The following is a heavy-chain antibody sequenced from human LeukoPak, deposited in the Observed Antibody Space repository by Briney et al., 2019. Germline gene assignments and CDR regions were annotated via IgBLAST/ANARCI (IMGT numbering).Heavy chain of an antibody. CDR2: INPNSGGT. J-gene: IGHJ4*01. V-gene: IGHV1-2*02. CDR1: GYTFTGYY. Sequence: ASVKVSCKASGYTFTGYYIHWVRQAPGQGLEWMGWINPNSGGTNYAQKFQGRVTMTRDTSISTAYMELSRLRSDDTAVSYCATYYYGSGSYYRTFDYWGQGTLVTASS. CDR3: ATYYYGSGSYYRTFDY. D-gene: IGHD3-10*01.